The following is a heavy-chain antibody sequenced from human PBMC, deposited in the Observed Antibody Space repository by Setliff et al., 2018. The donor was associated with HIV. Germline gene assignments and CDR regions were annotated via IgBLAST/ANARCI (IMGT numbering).Heavy chain of an antibody. J-gene: IGHJ4*02. CDR3: AKVQYTSGWLLDY. Sequence: GESLKISCAASGFTFSSYAMSWVRQAPGKGLECVSGISGSGGNTYYADSVKGRFTISRDNSKNTLYLQMNSLRAEDTAVYYCAKVQYTSGWLLDYWGQGTLVTVSS. CDR1: GFTFSSYA. V-gene: IGHV3-23*01. CDR2: ISGSGGNT. D-gene: IGHD6-19*01.